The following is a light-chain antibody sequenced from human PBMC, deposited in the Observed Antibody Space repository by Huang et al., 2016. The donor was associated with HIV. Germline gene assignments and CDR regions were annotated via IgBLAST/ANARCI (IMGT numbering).Light chain of an antibody. CDR3: QQSYSTLIT. CDR2: DAS. J-gene: IGKJ5*01. CDR1: QNINGY. V-gene: IGKV1-39*01. Sequence: IQLTQSPSSLYASVGDRVTITCRASQNINGYLNWYQQQPGKAPKLLISDASTLHTGVPPRFSGSGSGTDYTLIINSLQPDDFATYFCQQSYSTLITFGQGSRL.